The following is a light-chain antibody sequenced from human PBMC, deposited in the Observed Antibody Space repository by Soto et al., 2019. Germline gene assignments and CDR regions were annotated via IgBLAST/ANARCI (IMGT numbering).Light chain of an antibody. CDR2: WAS. CDR1: QSVLSRSNNNNY. V-gene: IGKV4-1*01. Sequence: DIVMTQSPDSLAVSLGERATINCKSSQSVLSRSNNNNYLAWYQQRPGQPPKALIYWASTRKPGVPDRFSGSGSGTDFTLTISSLQAEDVAVYYCQQYYGTPYTFGQGTKLEIK. CDR3: QQYYGTPYT. J-gene: IGKJ2*01.